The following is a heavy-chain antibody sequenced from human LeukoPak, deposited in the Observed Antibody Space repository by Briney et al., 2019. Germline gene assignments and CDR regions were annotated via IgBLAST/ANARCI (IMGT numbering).Heavy chain of an antibody. V-gene: IGHV3-23*01. Sequence: PGGSLRLSCAASGFTFAYSAMSWVRQAPGKRLEWVSAISGSAATTSYADSVQGRFTISRDNSKNILYLQMNSLRPEDTATYYCAKDSATMMVSIWEDWGQGTLVSVSS. CDR2: ISGSAATT. D-gene: IGHD2-8*01. CDR3: AKDSATMMVSIWED. CDR1: GFTFAYSA. J-gene: IGHJ4*02.